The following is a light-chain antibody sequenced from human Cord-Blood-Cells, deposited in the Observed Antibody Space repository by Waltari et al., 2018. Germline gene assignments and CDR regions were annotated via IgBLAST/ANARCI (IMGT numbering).Light chain of an antibody. V-gene: IGLV2-23*02. CDR2: EVS. J-gene: IGLJ3*02. Sequence: QSALTQPASMSGSPGQSITISCTGTSSDVGSYNLVSWYQQHPGKAPKLMIYEVSKRPSGVSNRFSGSKSGNTASLTISGLQAEDEADYYCCSYAGSSTYWVFGGGTKLTVL. CDR1: SSDVGSYNL. CDR3: CSYAGSSTYWV.